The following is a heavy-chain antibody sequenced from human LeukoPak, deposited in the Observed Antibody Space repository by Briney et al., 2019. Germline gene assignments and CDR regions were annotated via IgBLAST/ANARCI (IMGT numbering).Heavy chain of an antibody. V-gene: IGHV3-23*01. J-gene: IGHJ6*03. CDR2: ISGSGGST. D-gene: IGHD3-3*01. CDR3: ANDFWSGYYTSYYYYYMDV. CDR1: GFTLSSYA. Sequence: GGSLRLSCAASGFTLSSYAMSWVRQAPGKGLEWVSAISGSGGSTYYADSVKGRFTISRDNSKNTLYLQMNSLRAEDTAVYYCANDFWSGYYTSYYYYYMDVWGKGTTVTVSS.